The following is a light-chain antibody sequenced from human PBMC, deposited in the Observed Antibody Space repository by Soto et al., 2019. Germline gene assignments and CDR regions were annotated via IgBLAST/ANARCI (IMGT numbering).Light chain of an antibody. CDR2: EAS. CDR1: QSVSSY. J-gene: IGKJ4*02. CDR3: HQRSNWPLT. Sequence: EIVLTQSPATLSLSPGERATLSCRASQSVSSYLAWYQQKPGQAPRLLINEASNSATSIPGMFSGSGSGTDFTLTISSLEPRDFEVYYCHQRSNWPLTLGGESKVEIK. V-gene: IGKV3-11*01.